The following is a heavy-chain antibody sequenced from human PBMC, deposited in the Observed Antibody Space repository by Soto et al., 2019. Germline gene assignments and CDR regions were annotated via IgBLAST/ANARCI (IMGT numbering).Heavy chain of an antibody. D-gene: IGHD4-17*01. CDR3: ARRGDYDNWLDP. Sequence: SETLSLTCTVSGGSISSGGYYWNWIRQHPGKGLEWIGYIYYSGSTHYNPSLKTRITISVDTSKNQFSLSLSSVTAADTAVYYCARRGDYDNWLDPWGQGTLVTVSS. CDR2: IYYSGST. V-gene: IGHV4-31*03. CDR1: GGSISSGGYY. J-gene: IGHJ5*02.